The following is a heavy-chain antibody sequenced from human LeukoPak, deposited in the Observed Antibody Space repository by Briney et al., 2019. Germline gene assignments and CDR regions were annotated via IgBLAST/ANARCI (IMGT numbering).Heavy chain of an antibody. Sequence: ASVKVSCKASGGTFSSYAISWVRQAPGQGLEWMGRIIPILGIANYAQKFQGRVTITADKSTSTAYMELSSLRSEDTAVYYCAGGTNDYDILTGLPDYWGQGTLVTVSS. CDR2: IIPILGIA. CDR1: GGTFSSYA. D-gene: IGHD3-9*01. J-gene: IGHJ4*02. V-gene: IGHV1-69*04. CDR3: AGGTNDYDILTGLPDY.